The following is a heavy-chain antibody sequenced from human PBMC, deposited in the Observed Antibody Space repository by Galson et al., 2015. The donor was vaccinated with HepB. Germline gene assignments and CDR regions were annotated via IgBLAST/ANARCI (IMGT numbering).Heavy chain of an antibody. J-gene: IGHJ4*02. D-gene: IGHD5-12*01. CDR1: GFTFSSYA. CDR3: ARGRGVATSAYFDY. Sequence: SLRLSCAASGFTFSSYAMHWVRQAPGKGLEWVAVISYDGSNKYYADSVKGRFTISRDNSKNTLYLQMNSLRAEDTAVYYCARGRGVATSAYFDYWGQGTLVTVSS. V-gene: IGHV3-30-3*01. CDR2: ISYDGSNK.